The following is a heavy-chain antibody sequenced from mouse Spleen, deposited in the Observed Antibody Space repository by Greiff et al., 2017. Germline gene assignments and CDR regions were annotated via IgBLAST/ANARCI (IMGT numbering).Heavy chain of an antibody. CDR3: ARGGSSSWFFDV. D-gene: IGHD1-1*01. V-gene: IGHV5-12*01. CDR2: ITSGGDGT. CDR1: GFTFSDYY. J-gene: IGHJ1*03. Sequence: EVHLVESGGGLVQPGGSLKLSCAASGFTFSDYYMYWVRQTPEKRLEWVTYITSGGDGTYYPDTVKGRFTISRDNARNTLYLQMSRLQSEDTAMYYCARGGSSSWFFDVWGTGTTVTVSS.